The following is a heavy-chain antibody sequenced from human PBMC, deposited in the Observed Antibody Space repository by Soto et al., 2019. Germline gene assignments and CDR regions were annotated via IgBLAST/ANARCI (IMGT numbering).Heavy chain of an antibody. V-gene: IGHV3-30*18. CDR3: TKGCSGSSNCYIIDY. J-gene: IGHJ4*02. CDR2: MSNDGSHT. D-gene: IGHD2-15*01. Sequence: QVQLVESGGGVVQPGRSLRLYCAASGFTFSSNGMHWVRQAPGKGLEWVAVMSNDGSHTSYADSAKGRFAISRDNSKNTLYLQMNSLRAEDSGIYYCTKGCSGSSNCYIIDYWGQGALVTVSS. CDR1: GFTFSSNG.